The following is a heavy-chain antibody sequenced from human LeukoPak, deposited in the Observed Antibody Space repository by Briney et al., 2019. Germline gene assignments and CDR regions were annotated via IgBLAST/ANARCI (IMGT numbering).Heavy chain of an antibody. CDR1: GYTPTELS. J-gene: IGHJ1*01. V-gene: IGHV1-24*01. CDR3: AAHRTFQYSSSWYAVSVAEYFQH. Sequence: ASVKVSCKVSGYTPTELSLLWVRQAPGKGLEWMGGFDPEDGEAIYAQKFQGRVTMTEDTSTDTAYMELSSLRSEDTAVYYCAAHRTFQYSSSWYAVSVAEYFQHWGQGTLVTVSS. D-gene: IGHD6-13*01. CDR2: FDPEDGEA.